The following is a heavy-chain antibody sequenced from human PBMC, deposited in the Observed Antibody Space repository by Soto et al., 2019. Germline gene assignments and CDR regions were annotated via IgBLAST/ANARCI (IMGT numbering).Heavy chain of an antibody. Sequence: EVQLLESWGGLVQPGGSLILSCAASGFTFSNYAMSWVRQAPGKGREWVSAISGSGGSTYYADSVKGRFTISRDNSNNTLYLQMNSLRAEDTAVYYCAKGASGYYYYGMDVWGQGTTVTVSS. CDR1: GFTFSNYA. J-gene: IGHJ6*02. D-gene: IGHD3-10*01. V-gene: IGHV3-23*01. CDR3: AKGASGYYYYGMDV. CDR2: ISGSGGST.